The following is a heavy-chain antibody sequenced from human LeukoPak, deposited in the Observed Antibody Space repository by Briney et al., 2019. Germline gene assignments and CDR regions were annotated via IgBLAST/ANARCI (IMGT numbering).Heavy chain of an antibody. Sequence: GGSLRLSCAASGFTFSSYAMSWVRQAPGKGLEWVSAISGSSSTIYYADSVKGRFTISRDNAKNSLYLQMNSLRAEDTAVYYCARVPYYMDVWGKGTTVTVSS. V-gene: IGHV3-48*01. CDR2: ISGSSSTI. CDR1: GFTFSSYA. CDR3: ARVPYYMDV. J-gene: IGHJ6*03.